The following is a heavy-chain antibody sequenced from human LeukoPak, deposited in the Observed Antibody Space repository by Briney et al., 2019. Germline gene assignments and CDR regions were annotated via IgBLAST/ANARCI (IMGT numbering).Heavy chain of an antibody. CDR3: ARDLIAAAGTAFFDY. V-gene: IGHV4-61*01. CDR2: IYYSGST. J-gene: IGHJ4*02. D-gene: IGHD6-13*01. Sequence: PSETLSLTCTVSGVSVSSGSYYWSWIRQPPGKGLEWIGYIYYSGSTNYNPSLKSRVTISVDTSKSQFSLKLSSVTAADTAVYYCARDLIAAAGTAFFDYWGQGTLVTVSS. CDR1: GVSVSSGSYY.